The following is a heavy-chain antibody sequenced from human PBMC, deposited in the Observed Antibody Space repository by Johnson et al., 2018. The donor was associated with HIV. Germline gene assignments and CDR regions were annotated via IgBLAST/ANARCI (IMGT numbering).Heavy chain of an antibody. J-gene: IGHJ3*02. CDR1: GFTFSDYY. V-gene: IGHV3-30*14. CDR3: ARDVKVCAFDI. D-gene: IGHD3-16*01. CDR2: ISYDGSNK. Sequence: QVQLVESGGGLVKPGGSLRLSCAASGFTFSDYYMSWIRQAPGKGLEWVAVISYDGSNKYYADSVKGRFTISRDNSKNTLYLQMNSLRAEDTAVYYCARDVKVCAFDIWGQGTMVTVSS.